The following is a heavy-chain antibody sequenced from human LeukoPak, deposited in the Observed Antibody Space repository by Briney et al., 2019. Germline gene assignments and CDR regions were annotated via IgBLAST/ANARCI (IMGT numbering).Heavy chain of an antibody. CDR3: ARGEQQLVPGWFDP. CDR1: GGSFSGYY. D-gene: IGHD6-13*01. V-gene: IGHV4-34*01. Sequence: SETLSLTCAVYGGSFSGYYWSWIRQPPGKGLEWIGEINHSGSTNYSPSLKSRVTISVDTSKNQFSLKLSSVTAADTAVYYCARGEQQLVPGWFDPWGQGTLVTVSS. J-gene: IGHJ5*02. CDR2: INHSGST.